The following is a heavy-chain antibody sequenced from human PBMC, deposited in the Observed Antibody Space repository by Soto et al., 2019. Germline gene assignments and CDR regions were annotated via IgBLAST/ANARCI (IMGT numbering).Heavy chain of an antibody. CDR1: SGSISSSNW. V-gene: IGHV4-4*02. CDR3: ARFITVTTGSRSQYFDY. D-gene: IGHD4-17*01. CDR2: ISHSGST. Sequence: QVQLQESGPGLVKPSWTLSLTCAVSSGSISSSNWWRWVRQPPGKGLEWIGEISHSGSTNYNPSLRSRVPISVDKYKNQFSLKLSSVTAADTAVYYCARFITVTTGSRSQYFDYWGQGTLVTVSS. J-gene: IGHJ4*02.